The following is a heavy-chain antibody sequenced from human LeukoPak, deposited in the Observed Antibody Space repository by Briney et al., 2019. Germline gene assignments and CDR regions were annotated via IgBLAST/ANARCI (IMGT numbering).Heavy chain of an antibody. CDR1: GGSISSYY. V-gene: IGHV4-4*07. D-gene: IGHD3-22*01. J-gene: IGHJ4*02. CDR2: IYTSGST. CDR3: ARDSVYYDSSGLDY. Sequence: SETLSLTCTVSGGSISSYYWSWIRQPAGKGLEWIGSIYTSGSTNYNPSLKSRVTMSVGTSKNQFSLKLSSVTAADTAVYYCARDSVYYDSSGLDYWGQGTLVTVSS.